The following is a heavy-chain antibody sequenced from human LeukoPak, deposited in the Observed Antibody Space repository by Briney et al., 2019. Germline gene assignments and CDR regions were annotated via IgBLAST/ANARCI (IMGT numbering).Heavy chain of an antibody. Sequence: KLGESLKISCKASAYSFTSYWIAWVRQMPGKGLEWLGIIYPDDFDTRYSPSFQGQVTISADRSISTAYLQWSSLKASDAAMYYCARGATATRTFDYWGQGTLVTVSS. J-gene: IGHJ4*02. D-gene: IGHD1-1*01. CDR3: ARGATATRTFDY. V-gene: IGHV5-51*01. CDR1: AYSFTSYW. CDR2: IYPDDFDT.